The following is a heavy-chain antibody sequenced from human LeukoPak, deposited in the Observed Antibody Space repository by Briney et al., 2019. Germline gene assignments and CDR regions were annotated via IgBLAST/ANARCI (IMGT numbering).Heavy chain of an antibody. Sequence: GGSLRLSCAASGFTFRSYAMNWVRQAPGKGLEWVSAISSSGSNTYYADSVKGRFTISRDNSKNTLYLQMRSLRAEDTAVYYCAKDLSNWNYRGGDSWGQGTLVTVSS. CDR3: AKDLSNWNYRGGDS. J-gene: IGHJ4*02. CDR1: GFTFRSYA. V-gene: IGHV3-23*01. CDR2: ISSSGSNT. D-gene: IGHD1-7*01.